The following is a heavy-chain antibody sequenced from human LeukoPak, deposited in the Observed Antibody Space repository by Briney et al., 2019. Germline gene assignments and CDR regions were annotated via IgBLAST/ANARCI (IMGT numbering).Heavy chain of an antibody. CDR2: ISGSGGST. CDR1: GFTFSSYA. J-gene: IGHJ3*02. V-gene: IGHV3-23*01. CDR3: ANLFGNYYGSGSSDDAFDI. D-gene: IGHD3-10*01. Sequence: GGSLRLSCAASGFTFSSYAMSWVRQAPGKGLEWVSAISGSGGSTYYADSVKGRFTISRDNSKNTLYLQMNSLRAEDTAVYYCANLFGNYYGSGSSDDAFDIWGQGTMVTVSS.